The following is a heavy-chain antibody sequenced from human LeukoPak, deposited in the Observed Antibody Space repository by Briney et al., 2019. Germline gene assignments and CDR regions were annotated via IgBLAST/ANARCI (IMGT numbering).Heavy chain of an antibody. CDR1: GGSISSSSYY. V-gene: IGHV4-39*01. CDR3: ARVEMATNIGIYYFDY. CDR2: IYYSGST. J-gene: IGHJ4*02. Sequence: PSETLSLTCTVSGGSISSSSYYWGWIRQPPGKGLEWIGSIYYSGSTYYNPSLKSRVTISVDTSKNQFSLKLSSVTAADTAVYYCARVEMATNIGIYYFDYWGQGTLVTVSS. D-gene: IGHD5-24*01.